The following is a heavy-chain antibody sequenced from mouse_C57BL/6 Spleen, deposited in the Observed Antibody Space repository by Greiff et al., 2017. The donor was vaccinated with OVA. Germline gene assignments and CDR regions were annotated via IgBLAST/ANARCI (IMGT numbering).Heavy chain of an antibody. Sequence: VQRVESGAELARPGASVKLSCKASGYTFTSYGISWVKQRTGQGLEWIGEIYPRSGNTYYNEKFKGKATLTADKSSSTAYMELRSLTSEDSAVYFCARKDYGSFAMDYWGQGTSVTVSS. CDR3: ARKDYGSFAMDY. J-gene: IGHJ4*01. CDR2: IYPRSGNT. V-gene: IGHV1-81*01. D-gene: IGHD1-1*01. CDR1: GYTFTSYG.